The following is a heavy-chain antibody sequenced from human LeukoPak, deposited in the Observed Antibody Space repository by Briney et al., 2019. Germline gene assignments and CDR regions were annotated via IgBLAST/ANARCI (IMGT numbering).Heavy chain of an antibody. Sequence: GRSLRLSCAASGLTFDDYAMHWVRQAPGKGLEWVSGISWNSGSIGYADSVKGRFTISRDNAKNSLYLQMNSLRAEDTALYYCAKDTYDSSGYTFDYWGQGTLVTVSS. D-gene: IGHD3-22*01. CDR1: GLTFDDYA. CDR3: AKDTYDSSGYTFDY. CDR2: ISWNSGSI. J-gene: IGHJ4*02. V-gene: IGHV3-9*01.